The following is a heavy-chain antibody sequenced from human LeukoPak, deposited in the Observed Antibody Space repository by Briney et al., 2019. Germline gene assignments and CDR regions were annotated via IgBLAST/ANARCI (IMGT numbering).Heavy chain of an antibody. CDR1: GFTYSSYW. CDR2: IKQDGSEK. V-gene: IGHV3-7*01. CDR3: ARVRNTIFGVTSFDY. D-gene: IGHD3-3*01. J-gene: IGHJ4*02. Sequence: GSLRLSCAASGFTYSSYWMSWVRQAPGQGLEWVANIKQDGSEKKYVDSVKGRFTTPRDNAKNSLYLQMNSLRAEDTAVFYCARVRNTIFGVTSFDYCGQGTLVTVSS.